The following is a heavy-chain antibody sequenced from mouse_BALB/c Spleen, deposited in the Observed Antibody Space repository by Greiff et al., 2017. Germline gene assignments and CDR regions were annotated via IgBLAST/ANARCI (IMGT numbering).Heavy chain of an antibody. CDR2: ISYSGST. CDR1: GYSITSYYA. V-gene: IGHV3-2*02. Sequence: VQLKESGPGLVKPSQSLSLTCTVTGYSITSYYAWNWIRQFPGNQLEWMGYISYSGSTSYNPSLKSRISITRDTSKNQFFLQLNSVTTEDTATYYCARWKITTGGFDYWGQGTTLTVSS. J-gene: IGHJ2*01. D-gene: IGHD2-4*01. CDR3: ARWKITTGGFDY.